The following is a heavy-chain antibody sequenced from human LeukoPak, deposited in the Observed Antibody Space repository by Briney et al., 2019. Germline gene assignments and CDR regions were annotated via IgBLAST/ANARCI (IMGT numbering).Heavy chain of an antibody. CDR3: ASGLGLYDTSGYAFDF. CDR2: IYSVGGT. Sequence: PGGSLRLSFAASGFTVSSNYMTWVRQAPGKGLYGLSVIYSVGGTFYADSGKGRFTIYNDSSKNQVYLQMSSLSAEDADIYSCASGLGLYDTSGYAFDFWGQGTKVSASS. J-gene: IGHJ4*02. V-gene: IGHV3-53*05. D-gene: IGHD3-22*01. CDR1: GFTVSSNY.